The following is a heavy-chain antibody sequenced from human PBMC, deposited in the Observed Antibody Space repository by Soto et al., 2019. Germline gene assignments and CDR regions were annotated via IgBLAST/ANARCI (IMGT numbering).Heavy chain of an antibody. D-gene: IGHD5-18*01. Sequence: GASVKVSCKAAGGTFRNYPFSWVRQAPGQGLEWMGGIIPVIGIPNYAQKFQGRVTITADESTSTVYMEVSSLRSEDTAVYYCARVLEFRDGYISHFDYWGQGTLVTVSS. J-gene: IGHJ4*02. CDR2: IIPVIGIP. CDR1: GGTFRNYP. V-gene: IGHV1-69*10. CDR3: ARVLEFRDGYISHFDY.